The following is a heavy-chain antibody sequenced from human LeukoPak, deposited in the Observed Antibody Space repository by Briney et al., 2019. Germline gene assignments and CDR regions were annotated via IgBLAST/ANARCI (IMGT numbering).Heavy chain of an antibody. CDR1: GGTFSTYS. Sequence: WASVKVSCKASGGTFSTYSITWVRQAPGRGLEWMGRISPILGVNYYALKFQGRLTISADKSMITAYMDLTNVTSEDTAVYYCAAVYDGAAGYFDLWGRGTLITVSS. V-gene: IGHV1-69*02. J-gene: IGHJ2*01. CDR2: ISPILGVN. D-gene: IGHD3-22*01. CDR3: AAVYDGAAGYFDL.